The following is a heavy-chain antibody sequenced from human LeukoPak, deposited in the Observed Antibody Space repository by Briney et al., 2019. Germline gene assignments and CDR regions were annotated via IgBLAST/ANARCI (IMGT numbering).Heavy chain of an antibody. J-gene: IGHJ3*02. D-gene: IGHD2-15*01. CDR2: INPNSGGT. Sequence: ASVKVSCKASGYTFTGYYMHWVRQAPGQGLEWMGWINPNSGGTNYAQKFQGRVTMTRDTSISTTSMELSGLRSDDTAVYYCARENGAYCSGGSCYDAFDIWGQGTMVTVSS. CDR1: GYTFTGYY. V-gene: IGHV1-2*02. CDR3: ARENGAYCSGGSCYDAFDI.